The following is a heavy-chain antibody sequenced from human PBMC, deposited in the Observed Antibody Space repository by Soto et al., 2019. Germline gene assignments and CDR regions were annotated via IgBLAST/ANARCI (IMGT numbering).Heavy chain of an antibody. V-gene: IGHV3-23*01. D-gene: IGHD2-21*02. CDR3: AKDQEEIVVVTAIARDAFDI. Sequence: GGSLRLSCAASGFTFSSYAMSWVRQAPGKGLEWVSAISGSGGSTYYADSVKGRFTISRDNSKNTLYLQMNSLRAEDTAVYYCAKDQEEIVVVTAIARDAFDIWGQGTMVTVSS. J-gene: IGHJ3*02. CDR2: ISGSGGST. CDR1: GFTFSSYA.